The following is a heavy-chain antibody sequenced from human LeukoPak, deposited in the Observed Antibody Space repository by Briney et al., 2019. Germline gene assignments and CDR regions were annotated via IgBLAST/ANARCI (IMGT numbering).Heavy chain of an antibody. V-gene: IGHV4-39*07. D-gene: IGHD6-19*01. CDR2: IYYSGST. Sequence: SETLSLTCTVSGGSISSSSYYWGWIRQPPGNGLEWIGSIYYSGSTYYNPSLKSRVTISVDTSKNQFSLKLSSVTAADTAVYYCARDRSVAAEGGWFDPWGQGTLVTVSS. J-gene: IGHJ5*02. CDR3: ARDRSVAAEGGWFDP. CDR1: GGSISSSSYY.